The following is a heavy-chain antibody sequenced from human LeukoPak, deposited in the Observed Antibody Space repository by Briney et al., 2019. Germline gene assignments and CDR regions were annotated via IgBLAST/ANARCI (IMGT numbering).Heavy chain of an antibody. CDR3: ATVPTGGYYGSGSLDY. V-gene: IGHV1-24*01. CDR2: FDPEDGET. D-gene: IGHD3-10*01. J-gene: IGHJ4*02. Sequence: ASVKVSCKVSGYTLTELSMHWVRQAPGKGLEWMGGFDPEDGETIYAQKFQGRVTMTEDTSTDTAYMELSSLRSEDTAAYYCATVPTGGYYGSGSLDYWGQGTLVTVSS. CDR1: GYTLTELS.